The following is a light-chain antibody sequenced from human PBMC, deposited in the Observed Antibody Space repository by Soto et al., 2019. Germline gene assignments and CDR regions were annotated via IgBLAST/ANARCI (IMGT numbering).Light chain of an antibody. V-gene: IGLV1-47*01. CDR2: RND. Sequence: QPVLTQPPSASETPGQRVTISCSGSSSNIGNNFIYWYQHLPGTAPKLLIYRNDQRPSGVPDRFSGSKSGTSASLAISGLRSEDEADYYCSVWDDSLTGVIFGGGTKLTVL. J-gene: IGLJ2*01. CDR3: SVWDDSLTGVI. CDR1: SSNIGNNF.